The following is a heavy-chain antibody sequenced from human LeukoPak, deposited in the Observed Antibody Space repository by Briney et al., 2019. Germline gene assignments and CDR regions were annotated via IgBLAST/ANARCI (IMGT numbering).Heavy chain of an antibody. V-gene: IGHV4-39*07. D-gene: IGHD6-13*01. CDR1: GGSISSSSYY. Sequence: RSSETLSLTCTVSGGSISSSSYYWGWIRQPPGKGLEWIGSIYYSGSTYYNPSLKSRVTISVDTSKNQFSLKLSSVTAADTAVYYCARDIGSSSRPGPWNYYYMDVWGKGTTVTISS. CDR2: IYYSGST. CDR3: ARDIGSSSRPGPWNYYYMDV. J-gene: IGHJ6*03.